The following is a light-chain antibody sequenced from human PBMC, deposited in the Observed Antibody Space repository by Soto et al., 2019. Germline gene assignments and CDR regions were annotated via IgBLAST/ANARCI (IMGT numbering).Light chain of an antibody. CDR2: EVS. Sequence: QSALTQPASVSGSPGQSITISCTGTSSDVGGHNYVSWYQQHPGKAPKLMIYEVSNRPSGVSNRFSGSKSGNTASLTISGLQAEDEADYYCSSYTRSSPYVFGTGTKVTVL. CDR1: SSDVGGHNY. CDR3: SSYTRSSPYV. V-gene: IGLV2-14*01. J-gene: IGLJ1*01.